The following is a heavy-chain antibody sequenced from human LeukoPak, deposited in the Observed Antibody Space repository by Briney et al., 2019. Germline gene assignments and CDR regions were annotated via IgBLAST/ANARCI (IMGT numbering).Heavy chain of an antibody. Sequence: PGGSLRLSCAASGFTFSSYAMHWVRQAPGKGLEWMAFISYDGSNKYYADSVKGRFTISRDNSKNTLYLQMNSLRAEDTAVYYCAKGLRSFYYDSSGYYGPFDYWGQGTLVTVSS. D-gene: IGHD3-22*01. V-gene: IGHV3-30-3*01. CDR3: AKGLRSFYYDSSGYYGPFDY. CDR2: ISYDGSNK. CDR1: GFTFSSYA. J-gene: IGHJ4*02.